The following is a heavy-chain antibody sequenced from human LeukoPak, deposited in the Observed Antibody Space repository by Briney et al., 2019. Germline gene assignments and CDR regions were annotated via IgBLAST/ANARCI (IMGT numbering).Heavy chain of an antibody. CDR1: GFTVSSNY. Sequence: GGSLRLSCAASGFTVSSNYMSWVRQAPGKGLEWVSVIYSGGTTYYADSVKGRFTISRDNSKNTLYLQMNSLRAEDTAVYYCARDPEDIVVVPAVYYYYYGMDVWGQGTTVTVSS. CDR2: IYSGGTT. V-gene: IGHV3-53*01. J-gene: IGHJ6*02. D-gene: IGHD2-2*01. CDR3: ARDPEDIVVVPAVYYYYYGMDV.